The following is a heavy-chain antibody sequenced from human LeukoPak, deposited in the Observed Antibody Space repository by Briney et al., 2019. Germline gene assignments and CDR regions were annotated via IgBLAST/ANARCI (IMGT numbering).Heavy chain of an antibody. J-gene: IGHJ6*02. D-gene: IGHD6-19*01. Sequence: GRSLRLSCAASGFTFSSYAMHWVRQAPGKGLEWVAVISYDGSNKYYADSVKGRFTISRDNTKNTLYLQMNSLRAEDTAEYYCARPDSSGWYDAYYYYGMDVWGQGTTVTVSS. CDR3: ARPDSSGWYDAYYYYGMDV. CDR2: ISYDGSNK. CDR1: GFTFSSYA. V-gene: IGHV3-30-3*01.